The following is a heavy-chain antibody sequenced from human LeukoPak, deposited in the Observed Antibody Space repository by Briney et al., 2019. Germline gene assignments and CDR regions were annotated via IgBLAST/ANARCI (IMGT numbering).Heavy chain of an antibody. J-gene: IGHJ4*02. V-gene: IGHV1-69*06. CDR1: GGTFSSYA. Sequence: ASVKVSCKASGGTFSSYAISWARQAPGQGLEWMGGIIPIFGTANYAQKFQGRVTITADKSTSTAYMELSSLRSEDTAVYYCAAARGYSYWDIDYWGQGTLVTVSS. CDR2: IIPIFGTA. D-gene: IGHD5-18*01. CDR3: AAARGYSYWDIDY.